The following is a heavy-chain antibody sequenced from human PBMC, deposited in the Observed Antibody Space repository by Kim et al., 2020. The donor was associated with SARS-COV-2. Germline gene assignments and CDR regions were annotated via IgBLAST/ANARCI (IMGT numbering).Heavy chain of an antibody. CDR1: GFTFSSYG. CDR2: ISYDGSNK. D-gene: IGHD1-26*01. CDR3: SKEEWELLRNWFDP. J-gene: IGHJ5*02. Sequence: GGSLRLSCAASGFTFSSYGMHWVRQAPGKGLEWVAVISYDGSNKYYADSVKGRFTISRDNSKNTLYLQMNSLRAEDTAVYYCSKEEWELLRNWFDPWGQGTLVTVSS. V-gene: IGHV3-30*18.